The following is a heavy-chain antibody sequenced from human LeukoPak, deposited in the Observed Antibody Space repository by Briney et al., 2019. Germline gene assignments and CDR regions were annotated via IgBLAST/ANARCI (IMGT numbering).Heavy chain of an antibody. J-gene: IGHJ4*02. CDR3: ARHFLYGGNPQANFDY. V-gene: IGHV1-8*03. CDR1: GYTFTSYD. CDR2: MNPNSGNT. Sequence: EASVKVSCKASGYTFTSYDINWVRQATGQGLEWMGWMNPNSGNTGYAQKFQGRVTITRNTSISTAYMELSSLRSEDTAVYYCARHFLYGGNPQANFDYWGQGTLVTVSS. D-gene: IGHD4-23*01.